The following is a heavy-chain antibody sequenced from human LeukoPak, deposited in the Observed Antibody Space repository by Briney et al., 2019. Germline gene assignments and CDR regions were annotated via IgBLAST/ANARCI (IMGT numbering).Heavy chain of an antibody. V-gene: IGHV3-30-3*01. CDR3: VREAGYSSGWYLE. J-gene: IGHJ4*02. D-gene: IGHD6-19*01. CDR1: GFTFSTYV. CDR2: ISYDGTNK. Sequence: QPGRSLRLSCAASGFTFSTYVMHWVRQAPGKGLEWVAIISYDGTNKYYADSVKGRFTISRDNAKNTLDLQMNSLRAEDTAVYYCVREAGYSSGWYLEWGQGTLVTVSS.